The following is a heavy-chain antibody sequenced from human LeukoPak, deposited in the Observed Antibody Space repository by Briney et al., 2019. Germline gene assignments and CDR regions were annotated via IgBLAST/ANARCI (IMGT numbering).Heavy chain of an antibody. CDR1: GFTFSTYG. D-gene: IGHD3-16*01. Sequence: GGSLRLSCAASGFTFSTYGMHWVRQAPGKGLEWVAFIGHDATKIYYADSVQGRVTISRDNSKNTLYLEMNSLSGEDTALYYCAKDHVTWGNRYFDHWGQGTLGTVSS. J-gene: IGHJ4*02. CDR3: AKDHVTWGNRYFDH. CDR2: IGHDATKI. V-gene: IGHV3-30*02.